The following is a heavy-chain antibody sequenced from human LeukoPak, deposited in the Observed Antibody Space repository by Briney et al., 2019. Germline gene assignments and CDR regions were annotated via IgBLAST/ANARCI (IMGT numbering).Heavy chain of an antibody. V-gene: IGHV1-18*01. D-gene: IGHD3-10*01. CDR3: ARDYGSGRDNWFDP. CDR1: GYTFTSYG. Sequence: ASVKVSCKASGYTFTSYGISWMRQAPGQGLEWVGWISAYNGHTNYAQKFEVRVTMTTDTSTSTAYMELRSLRSDDTAVYYCARDYGSGRDNWFDPWGQGTLVTVSS. J-gene: IGHJ5*02. CDR2: ISAYNGHT.